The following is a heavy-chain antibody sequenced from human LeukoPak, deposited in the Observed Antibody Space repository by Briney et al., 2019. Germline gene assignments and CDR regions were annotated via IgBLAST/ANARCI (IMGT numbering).Heavy chain of an antibody. Sequence: PSETLSLTCAVYGGSFSGFYWSWIRQPPGKGLKWIGEINHSASTNYNPSLKSRVTISVDTSKNQFSLKLSSVTAADTAVYYCATILGSSWYQFDPWGQGTLVTVSS. D-gene: IGHD6-13*01. CDR1: GGSFSGFY. CDR3: ATILGSSWYQFDP. CDR2: INHSAST. J-gene: IGHJ5*02. V-gene: IGHV4-34*01.